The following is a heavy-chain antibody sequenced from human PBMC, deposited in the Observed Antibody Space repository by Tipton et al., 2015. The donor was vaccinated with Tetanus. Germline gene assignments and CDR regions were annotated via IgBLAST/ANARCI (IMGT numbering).Heavy chain of an antibody. CDR1: GGSISRGQYY. D-gene: IGHD3-3*01. CDR3: ARSRGYDFWGGPSTIDAFDI. J-gene: IGHJ3*02. CDR2: IYYSGST. Sequence: TLSLTCIVSGGSISRGQYYWTWIRQHPGKGLEYIGSIYYSGSTSYHPSLKSRVAISVDTSRNQFSLRLISLTAADTAVYYCARSRGYDFWGGPSTIDAFDIWGQGTLVTVSS. V-gene: IGHV4-31*03.